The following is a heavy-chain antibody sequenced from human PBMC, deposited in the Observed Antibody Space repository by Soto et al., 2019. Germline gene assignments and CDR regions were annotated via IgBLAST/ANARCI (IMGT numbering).Heavy chain of an antibody. CDR3: ARAAYYYDSSGYFY. CDR2: ISSSGSTI. CDR1: GFSFSSYN. Sequence: EVQLVESGGGLVQPGGSLKLSCAASGFSFSSYNMNWVRQAPGKGLEWVSYISSSGSTIYYADSVKGRFTISRDNAKNSLYLQMNSLRAEDTAVYYCARAAYYYDSSGYFYWGQGTLVTVSS. D-gene: IGHD3-22*01. J-gene: IGHJ4*02. V-gene: IGHV3-48*01.